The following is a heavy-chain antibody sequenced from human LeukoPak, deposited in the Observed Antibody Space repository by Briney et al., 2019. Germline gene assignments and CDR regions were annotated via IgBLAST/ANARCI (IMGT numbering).Heavy chain of an antibody. CDR3: ARDPADYSNYETWPVLRY. CDR2: IYSGGST. V-gene: IGHV3-53*01. Sequence: GGSLRLSCAASGFTVSSNYMSWVRQAPGKGLEWVSVIYSGGSTYYADSVKGRFTISRDNSKNTLYLQMNSLRAEDTAVYYCARDPADYSNYETWPVLRYWGQGTLVTVSS. J-gene: IGHJ4*02. CDR1: GFTVSSNY. D-gene: IGHD4-11*01.